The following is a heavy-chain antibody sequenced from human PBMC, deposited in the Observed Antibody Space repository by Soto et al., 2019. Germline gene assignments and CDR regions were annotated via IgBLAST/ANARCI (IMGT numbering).Heavy chain of an antibody. CDR3: AKGFLSPSIAALSGFDY. CDR2: ISGSGGST. V-gene: IGHV3-23*01. CDR1: GFTFSSYA. J-gene: IGHJ4*02. Sequence: GGSLRLSCAASGFTFSSYAMSWVRQAPGKGLEWVSAISGSGGSTYYADSVKGRFTISRDNSKNTLYLQMNSLRAEDTAVYYCAKGFLSPSIAALSGFDYWGQGTLVTVSS. D-gene: IGHD6-6*01.